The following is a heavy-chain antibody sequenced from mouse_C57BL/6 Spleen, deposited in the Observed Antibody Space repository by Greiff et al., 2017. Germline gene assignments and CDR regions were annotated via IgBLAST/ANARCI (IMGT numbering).Heavy chain of an antibody. D-gene: IGHD3-1*01. Sequence: QVQLQQPGTELVKPGASVKLSCKASGYTFTSYWMHWVKQRPGQGLEWIGNINPSNGGTNYNEKFKSKATLTVDKSSSTAYMQLSSLTSEDSAVXDCARCGGYGYFDYWGQGTTLTVSS. CDR3: ARCGGYGYFDY. V-gene: IGHV1-53*01. CDR2: INPSNGGT. J-gene: IGHJ2*01. CDR1: GYTFTSYW.